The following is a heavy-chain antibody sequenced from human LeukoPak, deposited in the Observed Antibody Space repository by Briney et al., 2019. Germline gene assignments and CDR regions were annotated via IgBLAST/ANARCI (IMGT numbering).Heavy chain of an antibody. V-gene: IGHV4-38-2*02. CDR3: ARVGPEYFDWLLGDY. CDR1: GYSISSGYY. Sequence: KSSETLSLTCTVSGYSISSGYYWGWIRQPPGKGLEWIGSIYHSGSTYYNPSLKSRVTISVDTSKNQFSLKLSSVTAADTAVYYCARVGPEYFDWLLGDYWGQGTLVTVSS. J-gene: IGHJ4*02. CDR2: IYHSGST. D-gene: IGHD3-9*01.